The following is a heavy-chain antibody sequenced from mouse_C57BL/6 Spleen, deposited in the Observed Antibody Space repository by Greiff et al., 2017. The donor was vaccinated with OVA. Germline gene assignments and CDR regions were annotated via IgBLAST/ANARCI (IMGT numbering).Heavy chain of an antibody. V-gene: IGHV5-4*01. Sequence: EVQVVESGGGLVKPGGSLKLSCAASGFTFSSYAMSWVRQTPEKRLEWVATISDGGSYTYYPDNVKGRFTISRDNAKNNLYLQMSHLKSEDTAMYYCASKLGQDYWGQGTTLTVSS. CDR1: GFTFSSYA. D-gene: IGHD4-1*01. CDR2: ISDGGSYT. CDR3: ASKLGQDY. J-gene: IGHJ2*01.